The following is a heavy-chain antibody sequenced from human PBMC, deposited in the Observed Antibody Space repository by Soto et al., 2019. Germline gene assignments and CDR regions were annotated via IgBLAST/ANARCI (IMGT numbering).Heavy chain of an antibody. Sequence: EAPLKGAWKDTGGAYSGYPNSWRPPCREKVYEWMGGIIPIFGTANYAQKFQGRVTITADESTSTAYMELSSPRSEDTAVYYCARVEGIAAIGYYYGMGVSGQGTTVTVSS. CDR2: IIPIFGTA. V-gene: IGHV1-69*13. J-gene: IGHJ6*01. CDR3: ARVEGIAAIGYYYGMGV. CDR1: GGAYSGYP. D-gene: IGHD6-13*01.